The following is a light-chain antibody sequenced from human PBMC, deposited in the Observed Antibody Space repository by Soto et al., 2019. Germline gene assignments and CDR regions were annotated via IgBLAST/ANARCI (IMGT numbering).Light chain of an antibody. CDR1: TSNIAAGYD. CDR2: GNI. CDR3: QSYDSSLSGSV. V-gene: IGLV1-40*01. Sequence: QSVLTQPPSVSGAPGQRVTISCTGNTSNIAAGYDVHWYQQLPGTAPKLLIYGNINRPSGVPDRFSGSKSGTSASLAITGLQAENDADYYCQSYDSSLSGSVFGGGTKVTVL. J-gene: IGLJ2*01.